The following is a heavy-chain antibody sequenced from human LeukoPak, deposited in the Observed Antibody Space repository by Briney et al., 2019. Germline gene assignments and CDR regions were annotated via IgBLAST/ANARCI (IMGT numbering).Heavy chain of an antibody. V-gene: IGHV1-2*02. CDR2: INPNSGGT. D-gene: IGHD1-26*01. J-gene: IGHJ4*02. CDR1: GYTFTGYC. Sequence: ASVKVSCKASGYTFTGYCMHWVRQAPGQGLEWMGWINPNSGGTNYAQKFQGRVTMTRDTYISTAYMELSRLRSDDTAVYYCARDPSGWELPTDYWGQGTLVTVSS. CDR3: ARDPSGWELPTDY.